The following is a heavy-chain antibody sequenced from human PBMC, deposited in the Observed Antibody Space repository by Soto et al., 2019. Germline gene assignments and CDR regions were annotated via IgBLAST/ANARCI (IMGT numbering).Heavy chain of an antibody. D-gene: IGHD5-12*01. Sequence: QVQLVESGGGLVKPGGSLRLSCAASGFTFSDYYMSWIRQAPGKGLEWVSYISSSSSYTNYADSVKGRFTISRDNAKNSLYLQMNRLRAEDTAVYYCARVTVEMATLYDFDYWGQGTLVTVSS. V-gene: IGHV3-11*06. CDR3: ARVTVEMATLYDFDY. CDR2: ISSSSSYT. J-gene: IGHJ4*02. CDR1: GFTFSDYY.